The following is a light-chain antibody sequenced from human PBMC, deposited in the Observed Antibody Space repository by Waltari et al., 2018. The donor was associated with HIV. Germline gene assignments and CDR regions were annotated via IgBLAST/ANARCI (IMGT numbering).Light chain of an antibody. CDR3: QHRDSWPPT. V-gene: IGKV3-11*01. CDR2: DAA. J-gene: IGKJ4*01. CDR1: QSVRTW. Sequence: EIVLTQSPATLSLSPGERATLYCRASQSVRTWLAWYQRKPGHAPRLLVYDAAMRSTGVPARFIGSGSGTDFTLTISGLEPEDVAFYYCQHRDSWPPTFGGGTRVEIK.